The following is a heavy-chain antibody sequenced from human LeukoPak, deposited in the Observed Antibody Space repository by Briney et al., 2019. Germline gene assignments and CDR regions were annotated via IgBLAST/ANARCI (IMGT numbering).Heavy chain of an antibody. D-gene: IGHD5-18*01. CDR1: GFTVSRNY. V-gene: IGHV3-53*01. CDR3: AKGDKPVIAMVKFDY. Sequence: GGSLRLSCAASGFTVSRNYMAWVRQAPGKGLEWVSVIYSSGTTYYADSVKGRFTISRDNSKNTLYLQMNSLRAEDTAVYYCAKGDKPVIAMVKFDYWGQGTLVTVSS. J-gene: IGHJ4*02. CDR2: IYSSGTT.